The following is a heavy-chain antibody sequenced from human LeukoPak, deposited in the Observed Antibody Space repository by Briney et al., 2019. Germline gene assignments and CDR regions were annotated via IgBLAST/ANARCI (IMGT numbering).Heavy chain of an antibody. D-gene: IGHD3-10*01. J-gene: IGHJ4*02. CDR3: ARDLYGSGSLS. CDR1: GGPISSYY. Sequence: NSSETLSLTCTVSGGPISSYYWSWIRQPPGKALEWIGYIYYSGSTNYNPSLKSRVTISVDTSKNQFSLELSSVTAADTAVYYCARDLYGSGSLSWGQGTLVTVS. CDR2: IYYSGST. V-gene: IGHV4-59*01.